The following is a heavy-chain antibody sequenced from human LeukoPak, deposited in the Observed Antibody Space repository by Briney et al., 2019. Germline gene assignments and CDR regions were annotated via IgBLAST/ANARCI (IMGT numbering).Heavy chain of an antibody. Sequence: GGSLRLSCAASGFTFSSYSMNWVRQAPGKGLEWVSSISSSSSYIYYADSVKGRFTISRDNAKNSLYLQMNSLRAEDTAVYYCAKDQRKDSSGWYDYWGQGTLVTVSS. CDR1: GFTFSSYS. CDR2: ISSSSSYI. D-gene: IGHD6-19*01. CDR3: AKDQRKDSSGWYDY. J-gene: IGHJ4*02. V-gene: IGHV3-21*01.